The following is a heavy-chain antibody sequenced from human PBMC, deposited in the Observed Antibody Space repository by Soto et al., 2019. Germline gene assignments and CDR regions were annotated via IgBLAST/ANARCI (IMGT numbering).Heavy chain of an antibody. CDR1: GFGVRNKY. Sequence: GGSLRLSCAASGFGVRNKYMSWVRQAPGKGLEWVSAINSGGNTYYADSVRGRFTISRDNAKNTMSLQMNSLRAEDTAVYYCARVLKSSGWDNDVFDIWGQGTMVTVSS. J-gene: IGHJ3*02. CDR3: ARVLKSSGWDNDVFDI. V-gene: IGHV3-66*01. D-gene: IGHD6-19*01. CDR2: INSGGNT.